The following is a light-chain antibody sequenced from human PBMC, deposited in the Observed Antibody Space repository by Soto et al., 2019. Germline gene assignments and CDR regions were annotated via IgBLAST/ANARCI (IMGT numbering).Light chain of an antibody. V-gene: IGLV2-8*01. CDR3: SSFASSNTWV. Sequence: QSALTQPPSASGSPGQSVTISCTGTSSDVGAYNYVSWYQQHAGKAPKLVIYEVTKRASGVPDRFSGSKSANTASLTVSGLQAEDVADYYCSSFASSNTWVFGGGTQLTVL. CDR2: EVT. CDR1: SSDVGAYNY. J-gene: IGLJ3*02.